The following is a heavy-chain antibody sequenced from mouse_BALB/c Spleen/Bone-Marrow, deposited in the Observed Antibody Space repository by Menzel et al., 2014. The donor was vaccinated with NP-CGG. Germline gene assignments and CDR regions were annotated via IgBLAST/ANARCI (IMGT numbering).Heavy chain of an antibody. J-gene: IGHJ2*01. CDR2: IDPANGNT. CDR3: ALYYDYDVGY. D-gene: IGHD2-4*01. CDR1: GFNIKDTY. V-gene: IGHV14-3*02. Sequence: EVKLQESGAELVKPGASVKLSCTASGFNIKDTYMHWVKQRPEQGLEWIGRIDPANGNTKYDPKFQGKATITADTSSNTAYLQLSSLTSEDTAVYYGALYYDYDVGYWGQGTTLTVSS.